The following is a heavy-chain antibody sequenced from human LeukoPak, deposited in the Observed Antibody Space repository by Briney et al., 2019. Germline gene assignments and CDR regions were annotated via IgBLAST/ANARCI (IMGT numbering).Heavy chain of an antibody. V-gene: IGHV1-18*03. J-gene: IGHJ4*02. CDR1: GYTFTSYG. D-gene: IGHD5-24*01. CDR3: ARGVRDGYNQGFDY. Sequence: ASVKVSCKASGYTFTSYGISWVRQAPGQGLEWMGWISAYNGHTNYAQKLQGRVTMTTDTSASTAYMELSSLRSEDMAVYYCARGVRDGYNQGFDYWGQGTLVTVSS. CDR2: ISAYNGHT.